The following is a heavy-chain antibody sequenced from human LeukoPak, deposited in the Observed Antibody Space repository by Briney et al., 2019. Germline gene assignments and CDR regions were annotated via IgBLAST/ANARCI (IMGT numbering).Heavy chain of an antibody. CDR2: ISSSGSTI. D-gene: IGHD4-17*01. J-gene: IGHJ3*02. Sequence: PGGSLRLSCAASGFTFSSYEMSWVRQAPGKGLEWVSYISSSGSTIYYADSVKGRFTISRDNAKNSLYLQMNSLRAEDTAVYYCARVPDYGDAFDIWGQGTMVTVSS. CDR1: GFTFSSYE. CDR3: ARVPDYGDAFDI. V-gene: IGHV3-48*03.